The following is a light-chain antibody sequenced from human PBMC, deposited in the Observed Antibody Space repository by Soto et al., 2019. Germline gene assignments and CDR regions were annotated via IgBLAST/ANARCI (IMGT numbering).Light chain of an antibody. Sequence: NFMLTQPHSVSESPGKTVIISCTGTGGSIASNYVQWYHQRPRSAPTIVIFEDSERPSGVPDRFSGSIDSSSNSASLTISVLKTEDEADYYCQSYDSSTHVVFGGGTKLTVL. CDR1: GGSIASNY. V-gene: IGLV6-57*02. J-gene: IGLJ2*01. CDR2: EDS. CDR3: QSYDSSTHVV.